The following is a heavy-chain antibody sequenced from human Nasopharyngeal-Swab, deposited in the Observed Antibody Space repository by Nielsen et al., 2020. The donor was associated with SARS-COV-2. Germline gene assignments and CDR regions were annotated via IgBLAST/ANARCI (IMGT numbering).Heavy chain of an antibody. CDR3: ARDRVGATEDYYYYYSMDV. CDR1: GFTFSSYW. D-gene: IGHD1-26*01. CDR2: IKQDGSEK. J-gene: IGHJ6*02. V-gene: IGHV3-7*01. Sequence: GESLKISCAASGFTFSSYWMSWVRQAPGKGLEWVANIKQDGSEKYYVDSVKGRFTITRDNAKNSLYLQMNSLRAEDTAVYYCARDRVGATEDYYYYYSMDVWGQGTTVTVSS.